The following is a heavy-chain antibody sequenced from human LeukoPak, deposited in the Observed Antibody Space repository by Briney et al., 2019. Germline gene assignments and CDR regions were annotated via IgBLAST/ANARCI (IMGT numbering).Heavy chain of an antibody. CDR2: INYSGST. J-gene: IGHJ6*04. CDR1: GRSFSGYY. V-gene: IGHV4-34*01. Sequence: PSETLSLTCAVYGRSFSGYYWSWIRQPPGKGLEWVGEINYSGSTNYNPSLKSRVTTPEKTSKNRFSLKLSSVTAADTAVYYCARAVYYYGSGSYYYYYGMDVWGKGTTVTVSS. D-gene: IGHD3-10*01. CDR3: ARAVYYYGSGSYYYYYGMDV.